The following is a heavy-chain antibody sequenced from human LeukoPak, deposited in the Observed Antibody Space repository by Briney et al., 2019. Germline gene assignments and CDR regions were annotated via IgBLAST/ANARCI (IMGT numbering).Heavy chain of an antibody. V-gene: IGHV4-34*01. CDR1: GGSISSYY. CDR2: INHSGST. Sequence: SETLSLTCTVSGGSISSYYWSWIRQPPGKGLEWIGEINHSGSTNYNPSLKSRVTISVDTSKNQFSLKLSSVTAADTAVYYCARSYRQWLVDYWGQGTLVTVSS. J-gene: IGHJ4*02. D-gene: IGHD6-19*01. CDR3: ARSYRQWLVDY.